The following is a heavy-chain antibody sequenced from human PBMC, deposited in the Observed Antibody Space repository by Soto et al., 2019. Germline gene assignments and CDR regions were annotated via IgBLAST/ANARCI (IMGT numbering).Heavy chain of an antibody. CDR2: TYYRSKWYN. D-gene: IGHD6-13*01. CDR3: ARGTTIAAAVNYYYYGMDV. J-gene: IGHJ6*02. Sequence: SQTLSLTCAISGDSVSSNSAAWNWIRQSPSRGLEWLGRTYYRSKWYNDYAVSVKSRITINPDTSKNQFSLQLNSVTPEDTAVYYCARGTTIAAAVNYYYYGMDVWGQGTTVTVSS. V-gene: IGHV6-1*01. CDR1: GDSVSSNSAA.